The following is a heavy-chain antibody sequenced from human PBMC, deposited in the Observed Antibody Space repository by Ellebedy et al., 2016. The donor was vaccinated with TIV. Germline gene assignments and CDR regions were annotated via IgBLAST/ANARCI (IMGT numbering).Heavy chain of an antibody. Sequence: GESLKISCAASGFTFSSYGMHSVRQAPGKGLEWVAVIWYDGSNKYYADSVKGRFTISRDNSKNTLYLQMNSLRAEDTAVYYCARDINPYYYDSSGYYHYWGQGTLVTVSS. CDR1: GFTFSSYG. D-gene: IGHD3-22*01. V-gene: IGHV3-33*08. CDR2: IWYDGSNK. CDR3: ARDINPYYYDSSGYYHY. J-gene: IGHJ4*02.